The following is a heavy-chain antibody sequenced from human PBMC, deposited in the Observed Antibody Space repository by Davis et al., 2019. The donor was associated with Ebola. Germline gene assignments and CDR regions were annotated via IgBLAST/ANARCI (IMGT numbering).Heavy chain of an antibody. CDR1: GGSITDHY. CDR2: IYSGST. Sequence: SETLSLTCTVSGGSITDHYWSWIRQPPGKGLEWIGHIYSGSTNYNPSLKSRVTITVDTSKTLLSLTLSSVTAADTAVYYCARDRSDTSAFAVWGQGTQVTVSS. J-gene: IGHJ4*01. CDR3: ARDRSDTSAFAV. V-gene: IGHV4-59*11. D-gene: IGHD3-22*01.